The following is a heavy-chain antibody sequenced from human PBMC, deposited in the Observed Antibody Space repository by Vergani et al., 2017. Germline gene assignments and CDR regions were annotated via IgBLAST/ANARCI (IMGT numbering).Heavy chain of an antibody. Sequence: QVQLVESGGGVVQPGRSLRLSCAASGFTFSSYAMHWVRQAPGKGLEWVAVISYDGSNKYYADSVKGRFTISRDNSKNTLYLQMNSLRAEDTAVYYCAREDYDFWSGLDEDAFDIWGQGTMVTVSS. CDR1: GFTFSSYA. CDR3: AREDYDFWSGLDEDAFDI. D-gene: IGHD3-3*01. J-gene: IGHJ3*02. V-gene: IGHV3-30-3*01. CDR2: ISYDGSNK.